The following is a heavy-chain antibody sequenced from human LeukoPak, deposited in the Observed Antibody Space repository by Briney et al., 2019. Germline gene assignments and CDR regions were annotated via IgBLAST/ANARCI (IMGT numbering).Heavy chain of an antibody. D-gene: IGHD4-17*01. CDR1: GYTFISYG. Sequence: ASVKVSCKASGYTFISYGISWVRQAPGQGLEWMGWISGDNGNTNYAQKLQGRVTMTTDTSTSSAYMELRSLRSDDTAVYYCARVGAAVTTHFDLWGQGTLVTVSS. CDR3: ARVGAAVTTHFDL. J-gene: IGHJ4*02. V-gene: IGHV1-18*01. CDR2: ISGDNGNT.